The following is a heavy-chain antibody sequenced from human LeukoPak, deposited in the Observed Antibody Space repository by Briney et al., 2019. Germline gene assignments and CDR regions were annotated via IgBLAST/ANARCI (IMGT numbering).Heavy chain of an antibody. CDR1: GFAFSTYG. CDR2: IKQDGSEK. J-gene: IGHJ6*02. Sequence: GGSLRLSCAASGFAFSTYGMSWVRQAPGKGLEWVANIKQDGSEKYYVGSVKGRFTISRDNAKNSLFLQMNSLRAEDTAVYYCARDQGIAAAASYFYGMDVWGQGTTVTVSS. V-gene: IGHV3-7*05. CDR3: ARDQGIAAAASYFYGMDV. D-gene: IGHD6-13*01.